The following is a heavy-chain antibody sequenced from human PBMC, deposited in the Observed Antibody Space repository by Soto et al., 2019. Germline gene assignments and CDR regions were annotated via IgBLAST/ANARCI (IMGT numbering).Heavy chain of an antibody. CDR3: ARDMGEIVVVVAAMSDAFDI. Sequence: VASVKVSCKASGYTFTIYGISWVRQAPGQGLEWMGWISAYNGNTNYAQKLQGRVTMTTDTSTSTAYMELRSLRSDDTSGYYCARDMGEIVVVVAAMSDAFDIWGQGTRVAVSS. J-gene: IGHJ3*02. D-gene: IGHD2-15*01. V-gene: IGHV1-18*01. CDR1: GYTFTIYG. CDR2: ISAYNGNT.